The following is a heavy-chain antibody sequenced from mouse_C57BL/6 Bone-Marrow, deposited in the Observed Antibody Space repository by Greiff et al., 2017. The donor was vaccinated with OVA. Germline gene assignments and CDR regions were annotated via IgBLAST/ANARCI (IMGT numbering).Heavy chain of an antibody. CDR1: GFTFSSYA. J-gene: IGHJ2*01. D-gene: IGHD4-1*01. V-gene: IGHV5-4*01. Sequence: EVKVVESGGGLVKPGGSLKLSCAASGFTFSSYAMSWVRQTPEKRLEWVATISDGGSYTYYPDNVKGRFTISRDNAKNNLYLQMSHLKSEDTAMYYCARDGTGRDYWGQGTTLTVSS. CDR2: ISDGGSYT. CDR3: ARDGTGRDY.